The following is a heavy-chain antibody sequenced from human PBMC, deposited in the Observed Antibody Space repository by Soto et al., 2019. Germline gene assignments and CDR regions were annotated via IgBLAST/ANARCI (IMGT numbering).Heavy chain of an antibody. CDR3: AREGYDDYVWGSYRYQPKTFDY. J-gene: IGHJ4*02. CDR1: GGTFSSYA. CDR2: IIPIFGTA. V-gene: IGHV1-69*01. D-gene: IGHD3-16*02. Sequence: QVQLVQSGAEVKKPGSSVKVSCKASGGTFSSYAISWVRQAPGQGLEWMGGIIPIFGTANYAQKFQGRVTITADESTSTAYMELSSLRSEDTAVHYCAREGYDDYVWGSYRYQPKTFDYWGQGTLVTVSS.